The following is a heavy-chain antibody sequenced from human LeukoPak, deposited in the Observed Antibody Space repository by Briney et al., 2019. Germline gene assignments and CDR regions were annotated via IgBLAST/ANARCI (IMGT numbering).Heavy chain of an antibody. D-gene: IGHD1-26*01. J-gene: IGHJ6*02. CDR2: ISYDGSNK. CDR3: ARGGIVGATPAYYYYYGMDV. Sequence: GGSLRLSCAASGFTFSSYAMHWVRQAPGKGLEWVAVISYDGSNKYYADSVKGRFTISRDNSKNTLYLQMNSLRAEDTAVYYCARGGIVGATPAYYYYYGMDVWGQGTTVTVSS. CDR1: GFTFSSYA. V-gene: IGHV3-30*14.